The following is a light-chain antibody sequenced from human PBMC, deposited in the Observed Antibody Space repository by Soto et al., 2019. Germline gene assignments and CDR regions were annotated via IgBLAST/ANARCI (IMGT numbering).Light chain of an antibody. CDR3: QQRSNWPIT. CDR1: QIVLYSSNNKNY. V-gene: IGKV4-1*01. CDR2: DAS. Sequence: DIVMSQSPDSLAVSLGERATINCKSSQIVLYSSNNKNYLAWYQQKPGQAPKLLIYDASSLESGVPSRFSGSGSGTDFTLTISSLEPEDFAVYYCQQRSNWPITFGQGTRLEI. J-gene: IGKJ5*01.